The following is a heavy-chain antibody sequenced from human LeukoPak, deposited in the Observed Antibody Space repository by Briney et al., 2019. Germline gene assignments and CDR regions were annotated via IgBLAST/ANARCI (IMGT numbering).Heavy chain of an antibody. CDR2: INSDSGFT. D-gene: IGHD3-9*01. V-gene: IGHV1-2*02. CDR1: GYTFTGYY. Sequence: ASVKVSCKASGYTFTGYYMNWVRQAPGQGPEWMGWINSDSGFTKYAQKFQGGVTMTRDTSITTVYMDLTRLTSDDTAVYYCARNFDMKGFDPWGQGTLVTVSS. CDR3: ARNFDMKGFDP. J-gene: IGHJ5*02.